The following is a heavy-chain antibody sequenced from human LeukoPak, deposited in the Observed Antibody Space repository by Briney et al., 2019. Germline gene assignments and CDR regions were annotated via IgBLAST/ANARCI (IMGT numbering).Heavy chain of an antibody. D-gene: IGHD2-2*01. CDR1: GYTFTSYD. Sequence: ASVKVSCKASGYTFTSYDINWVRQATGQGLEWMGWMNPNSGNTGYAQKFQGRVTMTRNTSISTAYMELSSLRSEDTAVYYCARNSIVVVPAATRPHNWFDPWGQGTLVTVPS. J-gene: IGHJ5*02. V-gene: IGHV1-8*01. CDR2: MNPNSGNT. CDR3: ARNSIVVVPAATRPHNWFDP.